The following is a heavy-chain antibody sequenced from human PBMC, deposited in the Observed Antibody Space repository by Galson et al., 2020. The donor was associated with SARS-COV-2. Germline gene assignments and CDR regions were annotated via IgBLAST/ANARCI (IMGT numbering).Heavy chain of an antibody. V-gene: IGHV3-53*01. CDR3: ATRDGYNWVYSDY. Sequence: GGSLRLSCAASGFTVSSKYMSWVRQAPGKGLEWVSLIYSGDTAFYAASVKGRFTISRDSSKNTLYLQMNSLRVEDTAMYYCATRDGYNWVYSDYWGQGTLVTVSS. CDR1: GFTVSSKY. J-gene: IGHJ4*02. D-gene: IGHD5-12*01. CDR2: IYSGDTA.